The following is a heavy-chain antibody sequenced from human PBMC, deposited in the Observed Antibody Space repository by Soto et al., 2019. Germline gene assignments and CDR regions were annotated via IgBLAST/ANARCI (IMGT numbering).Heavy chain of an antibody. J-gene: IGHJ6*02. CDR2: MNPNSGNT. CDR1: GYTFTTFD. V-gene: IGHV1-8*01. CDR3: ARDHCTSTSCYSSIYYYGMDA. Sequence: GASVKVSCKASGYTFTTFDINWVRQATGQGLEWMGWMNPNSGNTVYAQNFQGRVTMTRDTSISTAYMELSSLRSEDTAVYYCARDHCTSTSCYSSIYYYGMDAWGQGTTVTVSS. D-gene: IGHD2-2*02.